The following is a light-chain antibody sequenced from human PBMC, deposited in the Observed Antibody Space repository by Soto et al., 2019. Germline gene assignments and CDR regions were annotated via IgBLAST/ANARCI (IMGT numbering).Light chain of an antibody. V-gene: IGLV2-11*01. CDR1: NSAVGGYNY. CDR2: DVS. Sequence: QSALTQPRSVSGSPGQSVTISCTGTNSAVGGYNYVSWYQHHPGKAPKVMIYDVSKRPSGVPDRFSGSKSGNKASLTISGLQAEDEADYHCCSYAGNYKVFGGGTKLTVL. J-gene: IGLJ2*01. CDR3: CSYAGNYKV.